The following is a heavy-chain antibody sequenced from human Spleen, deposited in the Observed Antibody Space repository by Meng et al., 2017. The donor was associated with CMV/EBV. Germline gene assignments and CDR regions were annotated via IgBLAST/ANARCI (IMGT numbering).Heavy chain of an antibody. Sequence: GESLKISCAASGFTFSSYSMNWVRQAPGKGLEWVSYISSSSSTIYYADSVKGRFTISRDNAKNSLYLQMNSLRAEDTAVYYCATNDIVLTAYYGMDVWGQGTTVTVSS. CDR3: ATNDIVLTAYYGMDV. J-gene: IGHJ6*02. V-gene: IGHV3-48*04. CDR2: ISSSSSTI. CDR1: GFTFSSYS. D-gene: IGHD2-8*01.